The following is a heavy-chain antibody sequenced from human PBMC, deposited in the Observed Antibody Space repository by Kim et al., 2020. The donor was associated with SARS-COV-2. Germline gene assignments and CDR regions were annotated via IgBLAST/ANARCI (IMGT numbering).Heavy chain of an antibody. V-gene: IGHV4-61*01. Sequence: SETLSLTCTVSGGSVSSSSYFWSWIRQPPGKGLKWIGYIYYSGTTSYNPSLKSRVTISVDTSRNQFSLRLSSVTAADTAMYYCASTLYDFWSGSTYGMDVWGQGTTVTVSS. CDR2: IYYSGTT. CDR1: GGSVSSSSYF. D-gene: IGHD3-3*01. CDR3: ASTLYDFWSGSTYGMDV. J-gene: IGHJ6*02.